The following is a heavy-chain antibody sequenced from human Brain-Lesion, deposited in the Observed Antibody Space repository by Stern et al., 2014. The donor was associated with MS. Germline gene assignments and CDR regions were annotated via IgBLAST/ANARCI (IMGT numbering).Heavy chain of an antibody. CDR3: VRDCGVGNCAGARGYSYYYGLDV. V-gene: IGHV3-7*01. D-gene: IGHD2-8*02. J-gene: IGHJ6*02. CDR2: IKQDGSEK. Sequence: VQLVESGGGLVQPGGSQRLSCAASGFSFSSYWMTWVRQAPGRGPEWVANIKQDGSEKYYVDSVKGRFTISRDNAKNSLYLQMHSLRDEDTAVYYCVRDCGVGNCAGARGYSYYYGLDVWGQGTTVTVSS. CDR1: GFSFSSYW.